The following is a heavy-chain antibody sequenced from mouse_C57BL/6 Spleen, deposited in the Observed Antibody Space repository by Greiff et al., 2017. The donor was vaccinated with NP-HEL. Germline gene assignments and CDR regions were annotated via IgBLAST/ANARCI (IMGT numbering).Heavy chain of an antibody. CDR2: IYPGDGDT. CDR3: ARSRANWDVYYAMDY. Sequence: VQLQQSGPELVKPGASVKISCKASGYAFSSSWMNWVKQRPGKGLEWIGRIYPGDGDTNYNGKFKGKATLTADKSSSTAYMQLSSLTSEDSAVYFCARSRANWDVYYAMDYWGQGTSVTVSS. J-gene: IGHJ4*01. D-gene: IGHD4-1*01. CDR1: GYAFSSSW. V-gene: IGHV1-82*01.